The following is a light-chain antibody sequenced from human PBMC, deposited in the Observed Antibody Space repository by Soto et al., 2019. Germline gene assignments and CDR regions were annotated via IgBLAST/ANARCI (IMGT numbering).Light chain of an antibody. J-gene: IGLJ1*01. V-gene: IGLV2-14*01. Sequence: QSALTQPASVSGSPGQSVTISCTGPRSDIGDSNFISWYQHSPGKAPRLLIYEVNNRPSGVSRRFSGSKAGNTASLTISGLLDDDEADYFCASFRSGTILVFGSGTKLT. CDR2: EVN. CDR3: ASFRSGTILV. CDR1: RSDIGDSNF.